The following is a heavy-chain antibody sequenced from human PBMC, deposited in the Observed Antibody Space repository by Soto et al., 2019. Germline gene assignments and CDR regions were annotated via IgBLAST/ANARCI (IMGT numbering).Heavy chain of an antibody. CDR3: AKGGGRYYDFWSGYPYYYGMDV. V-gene: IGHV3-30*18. CDR1: GFTFSSYG. CDR2: ISYDGSNK. Sequence: QVQLVESGGGVVQPGRSLRLSCAASGFTFSSYGMHWVRQAPGKGLEWVAVISYDGSNKYYADSVKGRFTISRDNSKNTLYLQMNSLRAEDTAVYYCAKGGGRYYDFWSGYPYYYGMDVCGQGTTVTVSS. D-gene: IGHD3-3*01. J-gene: IGHJ6*02.